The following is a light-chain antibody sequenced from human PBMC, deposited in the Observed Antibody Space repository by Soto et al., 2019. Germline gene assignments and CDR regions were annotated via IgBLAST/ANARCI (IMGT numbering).Light chain of an antibody. CDR2: DAS. J-gene: IGKJ5*01. CDR3: QQYDSLPIT. V-gene: IGKV1-33*01. Sequence: DIQMTQSPSSLSASVGDRVTITCQASQDISNYLSWYQQKPGKAPKLLIYDASDSEKGVPGRFSGSGSGTDFTLTTISLQPEDFATYYCQQYDSLPITFGQGTRLEIK. CDR1: QDISNY.